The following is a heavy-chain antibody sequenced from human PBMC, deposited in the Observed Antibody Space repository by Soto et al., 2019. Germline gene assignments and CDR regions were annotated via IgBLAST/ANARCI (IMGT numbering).Heavy chain of an antibody. J-gene: IGHJ6*02. D-gene: IGHD3-16*01. CDR1: GGTFSSYA. CDR2: IIPIFGTA. V-gene: IGHV1-69*13. Sequence: ASVKVSCKASGGTFSSYAISWVRQAPGQGLEWMGGIIPIFGTANYAQKFQGRVTITADESTSTAYMELSSLRSEDTAVYYCAGGYYYYYGMDVWGQGTTVTVSS. CDR3: AGGYYYYYGMDV.